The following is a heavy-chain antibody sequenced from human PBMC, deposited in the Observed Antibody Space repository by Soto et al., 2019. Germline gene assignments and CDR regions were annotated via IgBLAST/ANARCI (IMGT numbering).Heavy chain of an antibody. D-gene: IGHD3-16*01. CDR2: LNSDGCSK. Sequence: EVQLVESGGGLVQPGGSLRLSCAASGFTFNSYWMHWVRQAPGKGLVWVSRLNSDGCSKYYGDSMKGRFTISRDNAENTVYLQMNSLRDEDTAVYFCARGLKNYYAMDVWGQGTTVTVSS. V-gene: IGHV3-74*01. J-gene: IGHJ6*02. CDR3: ARGLKNYYAMDV. CDR1: GFTFNSYW.